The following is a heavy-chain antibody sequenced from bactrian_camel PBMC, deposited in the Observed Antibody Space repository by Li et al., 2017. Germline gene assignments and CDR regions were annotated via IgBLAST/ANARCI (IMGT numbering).Heavy chain of an antibody. Sequence: QLVESGGGLVQPGGSLRLPCAASGFTFGDFAMGWVRQAPGKGLEWVSGMNAGGSSKYYADSVKGRATISRDNAKSTLYLQLNDLKTEDTAAYYCARDEGWTTETPETEGTQVTVS. V-gene: IGHV3S1*01. D-gene: IGHD2*01. CDR2: MNAGGSSK. CDR1: GFTFGDFA. J-gene: IGHJ4*01.